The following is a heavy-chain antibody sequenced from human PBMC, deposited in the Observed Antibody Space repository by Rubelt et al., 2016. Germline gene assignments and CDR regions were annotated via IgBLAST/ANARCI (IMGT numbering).Heavy chain of an antibody. Sequence: GGVVQPGRSLRLSCAASGFTFSSYGMHWVRQAPGKGLEWVANIKEDGSKKHYADSVKGRFFISRDNAKNSLFLQMNSLRVDDTAVYYCARRYFDIWGRGTLVIVSP. D-gene: IGHD3-9*01. CDR2: IKEDGSKK. V-gene: IGHV3-7*03. J-gene: IGHJ2*01. CDR3: ARRYFDI. CDR1: GFTFSSYG.